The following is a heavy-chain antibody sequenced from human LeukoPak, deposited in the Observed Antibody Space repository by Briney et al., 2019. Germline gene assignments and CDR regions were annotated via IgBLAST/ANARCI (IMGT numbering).Heavy chain of an antibody. J-gene: IGHJ4*02. CDR3: ARGDAFSGDH. CDR1: GFTFSSYA. D-gene: IGHD3-16*01. V-gene: IGHV3-7*03. CDR2: IHPEGNEK. Sequence: GGSLRLSCAASGFTFSSYAMSWVRQAPGRGLEWVANIHPEGNEKYHVESVKGRFTISRDNTKDLLFLQMSGLRVEDTGVYYCARGDAFSGDHWGQGTLVTVST.